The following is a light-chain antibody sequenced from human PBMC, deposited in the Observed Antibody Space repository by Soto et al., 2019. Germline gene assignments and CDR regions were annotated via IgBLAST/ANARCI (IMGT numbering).Light chain of an antibody. CDR3: EAWDDSLNAL. V-gene: IGLV1-44*01. J-gene: IGLJ1*01. CDR1: TSNIGYNP. Sequence: QSVLTQPPSASGTPVQTGTISWSGSTSNIGYNPVNWYQQLPGADPKLLIYINDQRPSGVPNRFAGSKSGTSDSLAISGLLPEDDADYDCEAWDDSLNALFGTGTKLTVL. CDR2: IND.